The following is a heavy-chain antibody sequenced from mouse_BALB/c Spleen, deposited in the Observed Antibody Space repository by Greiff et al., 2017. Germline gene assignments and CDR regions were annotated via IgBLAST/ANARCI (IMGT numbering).Heavy chain of an antibody. CDR2: ISSGGST. V-gene: IGHV5-6-5*01. Sequence: EVQGVESGGGLVKPGGSLKLSCAASGFTFSSYAMSWVRQTPEKRLEWVASISSGGSTYYPDSVKGRFTISRDNARNILYLQMSSLRSEDTAMYYCARGEVIYYFDYWGQGTTLTVSS. CDR1: GFTFSSYA. J-gene: IGHJ2*01. D-gene: IGHD2-2*01. CDR3: ARGEVIYYFDY.